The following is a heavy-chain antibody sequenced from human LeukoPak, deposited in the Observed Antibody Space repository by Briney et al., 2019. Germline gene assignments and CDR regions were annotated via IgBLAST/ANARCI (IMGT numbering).Heavy chain of an antibody. CDR3: ARGPIDSSGYYFPFDY. Sequence: PLETLSLTCAVYGGSFSGYYWSWIRQPPGKGLEWIGEINHSGSTNYNPSLKSRVTISVDTSKNQFSLKLSSVTAADTAVYYCARGPIDSSGYYFPFDYWGQGTLVTVSS. CDR2: INHSGST. CDR1: GGSFSGYY. V-gene: IGHV4-34*01. J-gene: IGHJ4*02. D-gene: IGHD3-22*01.